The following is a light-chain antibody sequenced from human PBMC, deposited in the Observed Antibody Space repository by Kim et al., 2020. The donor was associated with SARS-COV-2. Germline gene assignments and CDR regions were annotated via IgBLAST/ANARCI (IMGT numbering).Light chain of an antibody. V-gene: IGKV1-5*03. Sequence: DIQMTQSPSTLSASVGDRVTITCRASQSISSWLAWYQQKPGKAPKLLIYKASSLESGVPSRFSGSGSGTEFTLTISSLQPDDFATYYCQQYNSWEWTFGQGTKVDIK. J-gene: IGKJ1*01. CDR2: KAS. CDR3: QQYNSWEWT. CDR1: QSISSW.